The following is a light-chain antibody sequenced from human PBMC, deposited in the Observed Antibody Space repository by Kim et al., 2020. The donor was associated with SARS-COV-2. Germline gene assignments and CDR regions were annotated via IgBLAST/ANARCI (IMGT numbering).Light chain of an antibody. Sequence: GKTARITCGGNNSGSKSVHWYQQQPGQAPVLVIYYDSDRPSGIPERFSGSNSGNTATLTISRVEAGDEADYYCQVWDSSSDHPHWVFGGGTQLTVL. CDR2: YDS. CDR1: NSGSKS. CDR3: QVWDSSSDHPHWV. V-gene: IGLV3-21*04. J-gene: IGLJ3*02.